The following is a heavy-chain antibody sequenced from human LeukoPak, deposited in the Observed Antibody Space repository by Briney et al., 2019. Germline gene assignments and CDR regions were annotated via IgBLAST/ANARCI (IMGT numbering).Heavy chain of an antibody. V-gene: IGHV4-30-4*08. CDR3: ARTYDFWSGYEARDAFDI. D-gene: IGHD3-3*01. Sequence: SQTLSLTCTVSGGSISSGDYYWSWIRQPPGKGLEWIGYIYYSGSTYYNPSLKSRVTISVDTSKNQFSLKLSSVTAADTAAYYCARTYDFWSGYEARDAFDIWGQGTMVTVSS. J-gene: IGHJ3*02. CDR1: GGSISSGDYY. CDR2: IYYSGST.